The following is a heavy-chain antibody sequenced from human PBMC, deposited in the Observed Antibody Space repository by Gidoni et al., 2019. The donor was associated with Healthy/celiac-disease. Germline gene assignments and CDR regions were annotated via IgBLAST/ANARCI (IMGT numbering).Heavy chain of an antibody. Sequence: QGQLGEAGGGVVQPGRSRRRSGAASGCTLSNYGMTGVRQAPGKGLECVAVISSAGFHKYPADSVMGRFTISSDNSTNTLSLQMNRLRPADTAVSYCANDQRRAAAVYWYFALWGRGTLVTVSS. CDR1: GCTLSNYG. CDR2: ISSAGFHK. J-gene: IGHJ2*01. V-gene: IGHV3-30*18. D-gene: IGHD6-13*01. CDR3: ANDQRRAAAVYWYFAL.